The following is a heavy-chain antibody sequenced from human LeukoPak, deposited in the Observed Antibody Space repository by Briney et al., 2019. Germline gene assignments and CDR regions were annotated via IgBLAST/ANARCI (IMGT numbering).Heavy chain of an antibody. J-gene: IGHJ5*02. CDR1: GFTFSSYA. CDR2: ISGSGGST. CDR3: ARARYCSGGSCYWNWFDP. D-gene: IGHD2-15*01. V-gene: IGHV3-23*01. Sequence: PGGSLRLSCAASGFTFSSYAMSWVRQAPGKGLEWVSAISGSGGSTYYADSVKGRFTISRDNSKNTLYLQMNSLRAEDTAVYYCARARYCSGGSCYWNWFDPWGQGTLVTVSS.